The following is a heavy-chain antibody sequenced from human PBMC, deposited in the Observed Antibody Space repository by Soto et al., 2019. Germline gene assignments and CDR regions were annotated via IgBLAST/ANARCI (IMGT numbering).Heavy chain of an antibody. J-gene: IGHJ3*01. V-gene: IGHV4-59*01. CDR2: IYYSGST. CDR1: GGSISSYY. D-gene: IGHD2-21*02. Sequence: SETLSLTCTVSGGSISSYYWSWIRQPPGKGLEWIGYIYYSGSTNYNPSLKSRVTISVDTSKNQFSLKLSSVTAADTAVYYCARARFCGGDCYSRDAFDLWGQGTMVTVSS. CDR3: ARARFCGGDCYSRDAFDL.